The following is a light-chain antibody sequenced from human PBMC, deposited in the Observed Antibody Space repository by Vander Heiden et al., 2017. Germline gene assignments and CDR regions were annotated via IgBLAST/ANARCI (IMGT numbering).Light chain of an antibody. J-gene: IGKJ1*01. Sequence: DIQMTQSPSTLSASVGDRVTITCRASQSISSWLAWYQQKPGKAPKLLLYDASSWESGVPSRFSGSGSGTEFTLTISSLQPDDFATYYCQQYNSYSLFGQGTKVEIK. CDR2: DAS. V-gene: IGKV1-5*01. CDR3: QQYNSYSL. CDR1: QSISSW.